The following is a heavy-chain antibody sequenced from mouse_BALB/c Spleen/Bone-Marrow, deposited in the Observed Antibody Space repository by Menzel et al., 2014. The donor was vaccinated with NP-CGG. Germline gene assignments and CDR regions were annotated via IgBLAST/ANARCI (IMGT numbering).Heavy chain of an antibody. V-gene: IGHV1S81*02. Sequence: VKLQESGAELVKPGASVKLSCKASGYTFTSYYMYWVKQRPGQGLEWIGEINPSNGGTNFNEKFKSKATLTVDKFSSTAYMQLSSLASEDSAVYYCTREGGSLFAYWGQGTLVTVSA. D-gene: IGHD1-1*02. CDR2: INPSNGGT. J-gene: IGHJ3*01. CDR1: GYTFTSYY. CDR3: TREGGSLFAY.